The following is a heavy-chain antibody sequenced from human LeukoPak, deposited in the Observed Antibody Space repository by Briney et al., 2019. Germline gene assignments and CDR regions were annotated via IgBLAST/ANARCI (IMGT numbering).Heavy chain of an antibody. Sequence: GGSLRLSCAASGFTFSSYAMSWVRQAPGKGLEWVSAISGSGGCTYYADSVKGRFTISRDNSKNALYLQMNSLRAEDTAVYYCEKGAGVGVITAVCFDYWGQGTLVTVSS. CDR1: GFTFSSYA. J-gene: IGHJ4*02. D-gene: IGHD3-22*01. CDR2: ISGSGGCT. CDR3: EKGAGVGVITAVCFDY. V-gene: IGHV3-23*01.